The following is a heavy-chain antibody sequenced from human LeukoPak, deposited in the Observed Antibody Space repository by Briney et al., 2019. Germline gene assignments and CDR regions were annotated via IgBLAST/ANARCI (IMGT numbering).Heavy chain of an antibody. Sequence: SQTLSLTCTVSGGSISSGGYYWSWIRQPPGKGLEWIGYIYHSGSTYYNPSLKSRVTISVDRSKNQFSLKLSSVTAADTAVYYCARVPDYSSTTVVYFDYWGQGTLVTVSS. V-gene: IGHV4-30-2*01. J-gene: IGHJ4*02. D-gene: IGHD4-23*01. CDR3: ARVPDYSSTTVVYFDY. CDR2: IYHSGST. CDR1: GGSISSGGYY.